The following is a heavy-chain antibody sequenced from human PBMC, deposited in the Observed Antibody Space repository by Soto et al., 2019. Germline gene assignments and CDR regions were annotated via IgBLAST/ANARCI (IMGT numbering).Heavy chain of an antibody. CDR3: AKDHGDLRVTIFGVVATIGWFDP. CDR1: GFTFSSYT. V-gene: IGHV3-23*01. D-gene: IGHD3-3*01. CDR2: ISGSGGST. J-gene: IGHJ5*02. Sequence: GGSLRLSCAASGFTFSSYTMSWVRQAPGKGLEWVSAISGSGGSTYYADSVKGRFTISSDNSKNTLYLQMNSLRAEDTAVYYCAKDHGDLRVTIFGVVATIGWFDPWGQGTLVTVSS.